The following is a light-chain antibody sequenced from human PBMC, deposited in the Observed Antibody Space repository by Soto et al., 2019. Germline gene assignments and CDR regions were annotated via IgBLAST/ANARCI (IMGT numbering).Light chain of an antibody. CDR3: QAWDRSIVV. CDR1: KLGDKY. J-gene: IGLJ2*01. V-gene: IGLV3-1*01. Sequence: SYELTQPPSVSVSPGQTASITCSGDKLGDKYACWYQQKPGQSPVLVIYQDSKRPSGSPERFSGSNSGNTATLTISGTQAMDEDDYYCQAWDRSIVVFGGGTKLTVL. CDR2: QDS.